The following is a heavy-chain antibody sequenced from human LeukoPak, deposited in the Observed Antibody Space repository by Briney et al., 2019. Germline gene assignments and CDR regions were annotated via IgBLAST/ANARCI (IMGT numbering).Heavy chain of an antibody. D-gene: IGHD3-10*01. V-gene: IGHV4-59*12. CDR1: GGSISSYY. J-gene: IGHJ4*02. Sequence: SETLSLTCTVSGGSISSYYWSWIRQPPGKGLEWIGHIYYSGSTNYNPSLKSRVTISVDTSKNQFSLKLSSVTAADTAVYYCAGTYYYGSGSYYPYGYWGQGTLVTVSS. CDR3: AGTYYYGSGSYYPYGY. CDR2: IYYSGST.